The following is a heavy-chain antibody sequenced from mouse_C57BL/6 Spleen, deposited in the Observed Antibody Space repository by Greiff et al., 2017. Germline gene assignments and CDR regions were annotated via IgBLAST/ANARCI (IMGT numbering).Heavy chain of an antibody. D-gene: IGHD1-1*01. CDR2: IYPGDGDT. Sequence: VQLQQSGAELVKPGASVKISCKASGYAFSSYWMNWVKQRPGKGLEWIGQIYPGDGDTNYNGKFKGKATLTADTSSSTAYMQLSSLTSEDSAVYFCARSTTVVARNAMDYWGQGTSVTVSS. CDR3: ARSTTVVARNAMDY. V-gene: IGHV1-80*01. CDR1: GYAFSSYW. J-gene: IGHJ4*01.